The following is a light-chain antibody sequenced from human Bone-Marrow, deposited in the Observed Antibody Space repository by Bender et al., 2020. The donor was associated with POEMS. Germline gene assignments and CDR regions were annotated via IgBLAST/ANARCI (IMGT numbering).Light chain of an antibody. V-gene: IGLV2-11*01. CDR1: SSDVGAYNS. CDR3: CSFAGGHTLI. J-gene: IGLJ2*01. CDR2: DVT. Sequence: QSALTQPRSVSGSPGQSVTISCTGTSSDVGAYNSVSWYQRRPGKAPNLLIFDVTERPSGVPRRFSGSKSADTASLTISSLQPEDEADYYCCSFAGGHTLIFGGGTKLTVL.